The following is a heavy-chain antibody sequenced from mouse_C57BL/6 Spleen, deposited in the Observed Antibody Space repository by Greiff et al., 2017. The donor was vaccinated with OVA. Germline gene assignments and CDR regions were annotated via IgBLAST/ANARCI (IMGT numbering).Heavy chain of an antibody. D-gene: IGHD3-2*02. V-gene: IGHV5-17*01. Sequence: EVQGVESGGGLVKPGGSLKLSCAASGFTFSDYGMHWVRQAPEKGLEWVAYISSGSSNIYYADTVKGRFTISRDKAKNTLFLQMTSLRSEDTAMYYCARNVGSGYLYYAMDYWGQGTSVTVSS. CDR1: GFTFSDYG. CDR2: ISSGSSNI. J-gene: IGHJ4*01. CDR3: ARNVGSGYLYYAMDY.